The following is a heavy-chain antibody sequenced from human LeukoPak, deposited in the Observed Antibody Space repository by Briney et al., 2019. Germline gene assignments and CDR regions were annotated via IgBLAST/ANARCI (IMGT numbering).Heavy chain of an antibody. J-gene: IGHJ4*02. CDR1: GGSISSYY. D-gene: IGHD2-2*01. CDR3: AREGCSSTSCSIDY. V-gene: IGHV4-59*13. Sequence: SETLSLTCTVSGGSISSYYWSWIRQPPGKGLEWIGYIYYSGSTNYNPPLKSRVTISADTSKNQFSLKLSSVTAADTAVYYCAREGCSSTSCSIDYWGQGTLVTVSS. CDR2: IYYSGST.